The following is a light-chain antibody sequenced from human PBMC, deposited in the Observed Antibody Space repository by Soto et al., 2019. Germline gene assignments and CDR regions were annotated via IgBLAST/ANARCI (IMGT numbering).Light chain of an antibody. V-gene: IGLV1-44*01. J-gene: IGLJ2*01. CDR1: SSNIGSNT. CDR3: SAWDDSLNAEV. CDR2: SNN. Sequence: QSVLTQPPSASGTPGQRVTISCSGSSSNIGSNTVNWYQQLPGTAPKLLIYSNNQRPSGVPDRFSGSKSGTSASLAISWLQSEDEADYCCSAWDDSLNAEVFGGGTKVTVL.